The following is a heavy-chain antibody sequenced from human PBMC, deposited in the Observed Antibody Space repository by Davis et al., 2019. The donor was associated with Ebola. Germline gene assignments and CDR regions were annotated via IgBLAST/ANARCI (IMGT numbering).Heavy chain of an antibody. D-gene: IGHD1-26*01. CDR2: IIPIFDTV. V-gene: IGHV1-69*06. Sequence: SVKVSCKTSGGSFNNYAISWVRQAPGQGLEWMGEIIPIFDTVNYVQKFQGKVTITADKSTSTAYIELSSLRSEDTAVYYCARRVGARSGFDYWGQGSLVTVSS. CDR3: ARRVGARSGFDY. J-gene: IGHJ4*02. CDR1: GGSFNNYA.